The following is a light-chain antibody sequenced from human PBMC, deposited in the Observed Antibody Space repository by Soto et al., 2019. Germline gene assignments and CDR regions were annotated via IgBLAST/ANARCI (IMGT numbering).Light chain of an antibody. CDR3: QQYNTYFYS. V-gene: IGKV1-9*01. J-gene: IGKJ2*03. CDR1: QGITSY. Sequence: IQLTQSPSSLSASVGDSVTITCRASQGITSYLAWYQQKPGKAPNLLIYGASTLQSGVPSRFSGSGSGTDFTLTISSLQAEDFATYYCQQYNTYFYSFGQGTKLEIK. CDR2: GAS.